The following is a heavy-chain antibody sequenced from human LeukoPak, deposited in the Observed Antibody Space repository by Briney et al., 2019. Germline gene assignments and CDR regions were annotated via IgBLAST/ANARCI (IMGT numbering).Heavy chain of an antibody. CDR1: GFTFSSYA. J-gene: IGHJ4*02. V-gene: IGHV3-23*01. CDR3: AREGEQLVPGSNYFDY. CDR2: ISGSGGSA. D-gene: IGHD6-6*01. Sequence: PGGSLRLSCAASGFTFSSYAMSWVRQAPGKGLEWVSAISGSGGSAYYADSVKGRFTISRDNSKNTLYLQMNSLRAEDTAVYYCAREGEQLVPGSNYFDYWGQGTLVTVSS.